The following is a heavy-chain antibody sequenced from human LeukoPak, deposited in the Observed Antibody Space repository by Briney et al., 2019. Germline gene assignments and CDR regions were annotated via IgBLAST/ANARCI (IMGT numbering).Heavy chain of an antibody. CDR1: GFTVSSNY. D-gene: IGHD1-26*01. Sequence: GGSLRLSCAASGFTVSSNYMSWVRQAPGKGLEWVSSISSSSSYIYYADSVKGRFTISRDNAKNSLYLQMNSLRAEDTAVYYCARAWGYWEDYWGQGTLVTVSS. J-gene: IGHJ4*02. CDR2: ISSSSSYI. V-gene: IGHV3-21*01. CDR3: ARAWGYWEDY.